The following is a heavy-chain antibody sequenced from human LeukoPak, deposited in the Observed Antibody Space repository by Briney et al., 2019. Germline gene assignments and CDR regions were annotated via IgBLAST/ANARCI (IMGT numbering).Heavy chain of an antibody. Sequence: ASVKVSCKASGYTFTSYDINWVRQATGQGLEWMGWMNPNSGNTGYAQKFQGRVTMTRNTSISTAYVELSSLRSEDTAVYYCARVAAAGTGIFVNFYYSMDIWGKGTTVTISS. CDR1: GYTFTSYD. V-gene: IGHV1-8*01. J-gene: IGHJ6*03. CDR2: MNPNSGNT. D-gene: IGHD6-13*01. CDR3: ARVAAAGTGIFVNFYYSMDI.